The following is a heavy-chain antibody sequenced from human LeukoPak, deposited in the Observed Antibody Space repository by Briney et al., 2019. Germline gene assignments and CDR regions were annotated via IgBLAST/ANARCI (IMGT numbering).Heavy chain of an antibody. J-gene: IGHJ6*04. Sequence: GGSLRLSCAASGFTFSSYEMNWVRQAPGKGLEWVSYISSSGSTIYYADSVKGRFTISRDNAKNSLYLQMNSLRAEDTAVYYCARSHKRSPYYYYGMDVWAKGPRSPSPQ. V-gene: IGHV3-48*03. CDR2: ISSSGSTI. D-gene: IGHD3-10*01. CDR3: ARSHKRSPYYYYGMDV. CDR1: GFTFSSYE.